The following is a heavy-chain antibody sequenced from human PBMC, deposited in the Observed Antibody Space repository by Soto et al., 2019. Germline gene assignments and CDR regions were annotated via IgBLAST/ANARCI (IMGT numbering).Heavy chain of an antibody. J-gene: IGHJ6*02. D-gene: IGHD3-10*01. Sequence: RALILSCASFEFTFISYAMSWIRHSPGNWLDGVSAISGRCGSTYYADSVKGRFTISTANSKNTLYLKMNSLRAADTDAYYCAKKDRFGESYYYYYGMDVWGQGTTVTVSS. V-gene: IGHV3-23*01. CDR2: ISGRCGST. CDR3: AKKDRFGESYYYYYGMDV. CDR1: EFTFISYA.